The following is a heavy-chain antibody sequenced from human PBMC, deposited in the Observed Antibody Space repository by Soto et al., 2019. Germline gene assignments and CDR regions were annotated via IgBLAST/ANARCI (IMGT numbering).Heavy chain of an antibody. Sequence: ASVKVSCKASGYTFTSYDINWVRQATGQGLEWMGWMKPNSGNTGYAQKFQGRVTMTRNTSISTAYMELSSLRSEDTAVYYCARGLKLPTRYYYYMDVWGKGTTVTVSS. J-gene: IGHJ6*03. CDR1: GYTFTSYD. CDR2: MKPNSGNT. CDR3: ARGLKLPTRYYYYMDV. D-gene: IGHD4-17*01. V-gene: IGHV1-8*01.